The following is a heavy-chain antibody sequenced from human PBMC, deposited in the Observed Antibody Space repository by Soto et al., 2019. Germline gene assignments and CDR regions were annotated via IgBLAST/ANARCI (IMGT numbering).Heavy chain of an antibody. J-gene: IGHJ4*02. V-gene: IGHV3-11*01. D-gene: IGHD4-17*01. CDR2: ISSSGSTI. CDR1: GFAFSDPY. CDR3: ARGGAAVTTPFDY. Sequence: QVQLVESGGGLVKPGGSLRLSCAASGFAFSDPYMSWIRQAPGKGLEWISYISSSGSTIYYADSVKGRFTISRDNAKKSLYLQMDSLTADDTAGYYCARGGAAVTTPFDYWGQGTQFTVSS.